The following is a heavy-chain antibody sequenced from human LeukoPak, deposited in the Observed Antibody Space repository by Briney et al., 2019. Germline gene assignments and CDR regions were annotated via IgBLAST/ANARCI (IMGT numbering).Heavy chain of an antibody. CDR1: GYTFTSYY. V-gene: IGHV1-46*01. D-gene: IGHD6-13*01. Sequence: ASVKVSCKASGYTFTSYYMHWVRQAPRQGLEWMGIISPSGGSTSYAQKFQGRVTMTRDTSTSTVYMELSSLRSEDTAVYYCARAGLGSWLSYYFDYWGQGTLVTVSS. CDR3: ARAGLGSWLSYYFDY. CDR2: ISPSGGST. J-gene: IGHJ4*02.